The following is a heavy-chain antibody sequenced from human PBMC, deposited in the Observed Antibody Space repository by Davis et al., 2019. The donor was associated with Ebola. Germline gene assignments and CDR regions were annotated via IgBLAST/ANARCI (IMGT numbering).Heavy chain of an antibody. Sequence: GESLKISCAASGFTFSNAWMNWVRQAPGKGLEWVSLISGDGGSTYYADSVKGRFTISRDNSKNSLYLQMNSLRTEETALYYCAKDRLRGYRYGYSGLNYFDYWGQGTLVTVSP. CDR1: GFTFSNAW. V-gene: IGHV3-43*02. J-gene: IGHJ4*02. CDR3: AKDRLRGYRYGYSGLNYFDY. D-gene: IGHD5-18*01. CDR2: ISGDGGST.